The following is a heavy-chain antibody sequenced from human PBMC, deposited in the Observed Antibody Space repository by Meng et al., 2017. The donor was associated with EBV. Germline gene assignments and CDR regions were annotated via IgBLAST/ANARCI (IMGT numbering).Heavy chain of an antibody. J-gene: IGHJ5*02. D-gene: IGHD6-19*01. CDR3: ARPFPSWQSPRLDPFGA. CDR1: GDSISSFYY. CDR2: VHYTGST. Sequence: QLPLRESGPGQVKPSEXLSLTCTVSGDSISSFYYWGCVRQPPGRGLEWIGSVHYTGSTYYIPSLKSRVTVSVDTSKNQFSLRLTSVTAADTAVYYCARPFPSWQSPRLDPFGAWGQGTLVTVSS. V-gene: IGHV4-39*01.